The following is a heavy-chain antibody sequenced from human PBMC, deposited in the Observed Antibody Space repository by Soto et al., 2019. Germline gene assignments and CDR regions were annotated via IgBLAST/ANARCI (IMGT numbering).Heavy chain of an antibody. J-gene: IGHJ5*02. V-gene: IGHV3-48*01. D-gene: IGHD1-7*01. Sequence: PGGSLRLSCAASGFTFSSYSMNWVRQAPGKGLEWVSYISSSSSTIYYADSVKGRFTISRDNAKNSLYLQMNSLRAEDTAVYYCARDRRGVWFSAGTTGNWFDPWGQGTLVTVSS. CDR3: ARDRRGVWFSAGTTGNWFDP. CDR2: ISSSSSTI. CDR1: GFTFSSYS.